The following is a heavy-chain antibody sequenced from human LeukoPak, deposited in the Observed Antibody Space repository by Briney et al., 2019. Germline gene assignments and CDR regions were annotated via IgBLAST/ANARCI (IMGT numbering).Heavy chain of an antibody. CDR1: GGSISSYY. J-gene: IGHJ4*02. Sequence: SETLSLTCTVSGGSISSYYWSWIGQPPGKGLEWIGYIYYSGSTNYNPSLKSRVTISVDTSKNQFSLKLSSVTAADTAVYYCARGPLTGTPDYWGQGTLVTVSS. D-gene: IGHD1-7*01. CDR2: IYYSGST. V-gene: IGHV4-59*01. CDR3: ARGPLTGTPDY.